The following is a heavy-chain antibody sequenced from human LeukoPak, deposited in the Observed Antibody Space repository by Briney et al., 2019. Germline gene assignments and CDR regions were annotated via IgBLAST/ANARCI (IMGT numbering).Heavy chain of an antibody. Sequence: SVKVSCKASGGTFSSYAISWVRQAPGQGLEWMGGIIPIFGTANYAQKFQGRVTITTDESTSTAYMELSSLRSGDTAVYYCASNSGSYHYYFDYWGQGTLVTVSS. D-gene: IGHD1-26*01. V-gene: IGHV1-69*05. CDR3: ASNSGSYHYYFDY. CDR1: GGTFSSYA. J-gene: IGHJ4*02. CDR2: IIPIFGTA.